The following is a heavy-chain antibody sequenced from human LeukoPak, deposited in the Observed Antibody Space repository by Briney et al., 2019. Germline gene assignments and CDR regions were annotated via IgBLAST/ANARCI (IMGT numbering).Heavy chain of an antibody. V-gene: IGHV4-39*01. J-gene: IGHJ6*02. CDR3: ARCSGSYLYYGMDV. CDR2: IYYSGST. D-gene: IGHD3-10*02. CDR1: GGSISSSSYY. Sequence: SETLSLTCTVSGGSISSSSYYWGWIRQPPGKGLEWIGSIYYSGSTYYNPSLKSRVTISVGTSKNQFSLKLSSVTAADTAVYYCARCSGSYLYYGMDVWGQGTTVTVSS.